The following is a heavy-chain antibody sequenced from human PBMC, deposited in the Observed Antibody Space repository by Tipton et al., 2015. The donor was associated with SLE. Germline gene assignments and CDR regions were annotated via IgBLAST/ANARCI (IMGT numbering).Heavy chain of an antibody. CDR1: GCNFTSYG. V-gene: IGHV1-18*01. J-gene: IGHJ3*02. CDR3: ARDRAPSPVAGFPFDI. CDR2: ISAYNGNT. Sequence: SGPEVKKHGASVKVYCKASGCNFTSYGISWVRQAPGQGLEWMGWISAYNGNTNYAQKLQGRVTMTTDTSTSTAYMELRSLRSDDTAVYYCARDRAPSPVAGFPFDIWGQGTMVTVSS. D-gene: IGHD6-19*01.